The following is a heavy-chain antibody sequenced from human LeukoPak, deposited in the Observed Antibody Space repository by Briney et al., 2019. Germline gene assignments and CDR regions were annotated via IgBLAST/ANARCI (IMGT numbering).Heavy chain of an antibody. D-gene: IGHD5-24*01. Sequence: SETLSLTCTVSGVSISSYYWSWIRQPPGKGLEWIGYIYYSGSTNYNPSLKSRVTISVDTSKNQFSLKLSSVTAADAAVYYCARVIEDAPAYWFDPWGQGTLVTVSS. CDR3: ARVIEDAPAYWFDP. V-gene: IGHV4-59*01. CDR1: GVSISSYY. J-gene: IGHJ5*02. CDR2: IYYSGST.